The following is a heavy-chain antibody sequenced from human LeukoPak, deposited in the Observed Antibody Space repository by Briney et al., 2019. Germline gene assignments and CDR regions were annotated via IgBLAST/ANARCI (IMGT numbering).Heavy chain of an antibody. D-gene: IGHD3-10*01. J-gene: IGHJ4*02. CDR2: IYHSGSA. Sequence: SETLSLTCTVSGGSIRSYYWSWIRQPPGKGLEWIGYIYHSGSANNNPSLKNRLTISLDTSKNQFSLKLSSVTAADTAVYYCARGSLGRAVMFFDYWGQGTLVTVSS. CDR3: ARGSLGRAVMFFDY. CDR1: GGSIRSYY. V-gene: IGHV4-59*01.